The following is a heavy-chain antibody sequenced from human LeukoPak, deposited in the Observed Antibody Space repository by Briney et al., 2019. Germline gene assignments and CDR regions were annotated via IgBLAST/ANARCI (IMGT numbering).Heavy chain of an antibody. CDR1: GGSFSGYY. V-gene: IGHV4-34*01. CDR2: INHSGST. D-gene: IGHD1-26*01. Sequence: SETLSLTCAVYGGSFSGYYWSWIRQPPRKGLEWIGEINHSGSTNYNPSLKSRVTISVDTSKNQFSLKLSSVTAADTAVYYCARSLGISSIDYWGQGTLVTVSS. J-gene: IGHJ4*02. CDR3: ARSLGISSIDY.